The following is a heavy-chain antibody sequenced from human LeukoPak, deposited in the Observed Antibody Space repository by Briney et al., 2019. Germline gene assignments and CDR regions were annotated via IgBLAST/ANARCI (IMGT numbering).Heavy chain of an antibody. CDR2: INHSGST. V-gene: IGHV4-34*01. J-gene: IGHJ4*02. D-gene: IGHD3-22*01. CDR1: GGSFSGYY. Sequence: SETLSLTCAVYGGSFSGYYWSWIRQPPGKGLEWIGEINHSGSTNYNPSLKSRVTISVDTSKNQFSLKLSSVTAADTAVYYCARGRPTGWTSTMIVVVITHFDYWGQGTLVTVSS. CDR3: ARGRPTGWTSTMIVVVITHFDY.